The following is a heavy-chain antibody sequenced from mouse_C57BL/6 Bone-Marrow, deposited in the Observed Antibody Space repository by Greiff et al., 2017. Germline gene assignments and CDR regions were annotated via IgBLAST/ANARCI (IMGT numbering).Heavy chain of an antibody. CDR1: GFTFSSYA. CDR2: ISDGGSYT. Sequence: VQLKESGGGLVKPGGSLKLSCAASGFTFSSYAMSWVRQTPEKRLEWVATISDGGSYTYYPDNVKGRFTISRDNAKNNLYLQMSHLKSEDTAMYYCARVYLGSFDVWGTGTTVTVSS. V-gene: IGHV5-4*01. D-gene: IGHD2-3*01. J-gene: IGHJ1*03. CDR3: ARVYLGSFDV.